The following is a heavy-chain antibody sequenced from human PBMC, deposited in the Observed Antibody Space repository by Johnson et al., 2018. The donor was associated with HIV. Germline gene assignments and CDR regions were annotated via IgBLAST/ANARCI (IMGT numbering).Heavy chain of an antibody. J-gene: IGHJ3*02. CDR3: AKTEDAFDI. CDR1: GFTLSNHW. V-gene: IGHV3-30*18. Sequence: QVQLVESGGGVVQPGRSLRLSCAASGFTLSNHWMSWVRQAPGKGLEWVAVISYDGSYQYYADSAKGRFTISRDNSKNTLYLQMNSLRAEDTAVYYCAKTEDAFDIWGQGTMVTVSS. CDR2: ISYDGSYQ.